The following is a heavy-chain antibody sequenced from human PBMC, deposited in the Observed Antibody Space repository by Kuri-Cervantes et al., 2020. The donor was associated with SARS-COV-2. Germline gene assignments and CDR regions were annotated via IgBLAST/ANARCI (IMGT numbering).Heavy chain of an antibody. CDR1: GFTFSSYS. D-gene: IGHD3-22*01. CDR2: ISSSSSYI. Sequence: GGSLRLSCAASGFTFSSYSMNWVRQAPGKGLEWVSSISSSSSYIYYADSVKGRFTISRDNAKNSLYLQMNSLRAEDTAVYYCARDRAYYYDSADYWGQGTLVNVAS. J-gene: IGHJ4*02. CDR3: ARDRAYYYDSADY. V-gene: IGHV3-21*01.